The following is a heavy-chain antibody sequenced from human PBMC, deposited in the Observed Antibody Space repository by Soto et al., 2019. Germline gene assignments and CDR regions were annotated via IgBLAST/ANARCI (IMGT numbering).Heavy chain of an antibody. D-gene: IGHD2-2*01. J-gene: IGHJ5*02. CDR1: GFTFSSYE. CDR2: ISSSGSTI. V-gene: IGHV3-48*03. Sequence: LRLSCAASGFTFSSYEMNWVRQAPGKGLEWVSYISSSGSTIYYADSVKGRFTISRDNAKNSLYLQMNSLRAEDTAVYYCARGWGYCSSTSCSRNWFDPWGQGTLVTVSS. CDR3: ARGWGYCSSTSCSRNWFDP.